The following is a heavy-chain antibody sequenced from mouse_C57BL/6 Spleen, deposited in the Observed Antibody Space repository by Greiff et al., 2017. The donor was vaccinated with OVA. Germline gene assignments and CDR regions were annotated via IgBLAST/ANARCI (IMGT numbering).Heavy chain of an antibody. CDR2: INPNYGTT. CDR3: ATSAKIYY. Sequence: VQLQQSGPELVKPGASVKISCKASGYSFTDYYMNWVKQSTGKSLEWIGVINPNYGTTNYNQKFKGKATLTVDKSSSTAYMQLNSLTSEDSADYYCATSAKIYYWGQGTTLTVSS. D-gene: IGHD3-3*01. J-gene: IGHJ2*01. CDR1: GYSFTDYY. V-gene: IGHV1-39*01.